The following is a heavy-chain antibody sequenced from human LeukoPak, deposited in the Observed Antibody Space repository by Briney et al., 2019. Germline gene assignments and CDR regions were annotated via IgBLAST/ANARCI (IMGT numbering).Heavy chain of an antibody. CDR1: GTFSRYW. CDR3: VELTSMVEQY. CDR2: INEDGGQK. D-gene: IGHD3-10*01. J-gene: IGHJ4*02. Sequence: PGGSLRLSCAASGTFSRYWMSWVRQAPGKGLEWVANINEDGGQKYYVDSVRGRFTISRDNAKNSLYLHMNSLRVDDTAVYYCVELTSMVEQYWGQGTLVTVSS. V-gene: IGHV3-7*02.